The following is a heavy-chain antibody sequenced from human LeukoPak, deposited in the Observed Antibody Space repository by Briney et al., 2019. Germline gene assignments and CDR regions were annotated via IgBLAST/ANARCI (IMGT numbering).Heavy chain of an antibody. CDR1: GEPLSDYY. D-gene: IGHD3-10*01. V-gene: IGHV4-34*01. CDR2: INPSGSI. J-gene: IGHJ5*02. Sequence: SETLSLTCAVYGEPLSDYYWSWLRQPPGMGLQWIGEINPSGSITYNPSLKSRVAISVDTSENLLSLKVNSVTAADTAVYYCTRGRGTWGQGTLVAVSS. CDR3: TRGRGT.